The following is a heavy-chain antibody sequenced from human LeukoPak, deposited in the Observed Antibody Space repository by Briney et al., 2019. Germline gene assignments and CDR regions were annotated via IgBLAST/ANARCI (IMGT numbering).Heavy chain of an antibody. D-gene: IGHD3-10*01. CDR1: GYTFTSYG. CDR3: ARDIPRRLWFGELDNDAFDI. CDR2: TSAYNGNT. V-gene: IGHV1-18*01. Sequence: ASVKVSCKASGYTFTSYGISWVRQAPGQGLEWMGWTSAYNGNTNYAQKLQGRVTMTTDTSTSTAYMELRSLRSDDTAVYYCARDIPRRLWFGELDNDAFDIWGQGTMVTASS. J-gene: IGHJ3*02.